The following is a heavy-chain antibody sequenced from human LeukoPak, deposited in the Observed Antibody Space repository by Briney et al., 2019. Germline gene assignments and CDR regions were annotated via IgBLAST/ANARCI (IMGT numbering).Heavy chain of an antibody. D-gene: IGHD3-10*01. Sequence: QAGGSLRRSCAASGFTFSNYAMSWVRQAPGKGLEWVSGTTIIGDRPYYADSVSGRFTTFTANSKSMLYLQMNSLRTEDTAVYDCATARGDFWSFDYWSQGALVTVPS. CDR2: TTIIGDRP. J-gene: IGHJ4*02. V-gene: IGHV3-23*01. CDR1: GFTFSNYA. CDR3: ATARGDFWSFDY.